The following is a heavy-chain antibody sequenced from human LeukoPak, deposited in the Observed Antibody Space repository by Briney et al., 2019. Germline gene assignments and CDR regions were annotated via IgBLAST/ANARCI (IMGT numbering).Heavy chain of an antibody. CDR2: INAGIGNT. Sequence: ASVKVSCKASGYTFNTNYIHWVRQAPGQRLEWMGYINAGIGNTKYSQNLQGRVTITRDTSASTAYMELSSLTSEDTAIYYCTRGAPPAFNILDYWGQGTLVTVSS. D-gene: IGHD3-3*01. CDR1: GYTFNTNY. CDR3: TRGAPPAFNILDY. J-gene: IGHJ4*02. V-gene: IGHV1-3*01.